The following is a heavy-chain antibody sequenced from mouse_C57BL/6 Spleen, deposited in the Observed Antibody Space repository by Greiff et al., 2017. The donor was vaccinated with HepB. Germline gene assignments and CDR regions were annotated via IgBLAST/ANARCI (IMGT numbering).Heavy chain of an antibody. V-gene: IGHV1-5*01. CDR3: TRWITTVVADFDY. J-gene: IGHJ2*01. CDR1: GYTFTSYW. Sequence: EVQLQESGTVLARPGASVKMSCKTSGYTFTSYWMHWVKQRPGQGLEWIGAIYPGNSDTSYNQKFKGKAKLTAVTSASTAYMELSSLTNEDSAVYYCTRWITTVVADFDYWGQGTTLTVSS. D-gene: IGHD1-1*01. CDR2: IYPGNSDT.